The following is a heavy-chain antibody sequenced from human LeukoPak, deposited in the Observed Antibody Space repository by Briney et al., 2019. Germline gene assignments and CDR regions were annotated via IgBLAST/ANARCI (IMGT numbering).Heavy chain of an antibody. CDR2: INSDGSST. CDR3: ARGSVGFGELLGHGYMDV. CDR1: GFTFSSYW. V-gene: IGHV3-74*01. J-gene: IGHJ6*03. Sequence: GGSLRLSCAASGFTFSSYWMHWVRQAPGKGLVWVSRINSDGSSTSYADSVKGRFTISRDNAKNTLYLQMNSLRAEDTAVYYCARGSVGFGELLGHGYMDVWGKGTTVTISS. D-gene: IGHD3-10*01.